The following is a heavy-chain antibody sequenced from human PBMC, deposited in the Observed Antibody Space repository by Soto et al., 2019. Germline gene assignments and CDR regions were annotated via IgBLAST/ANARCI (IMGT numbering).Heavy chain of an antibody. V-gene: IGHV1-58*02. CDR1: GFTFTSSA. CDR2: IVVGSGNT. CDR3: AAVESHCSSTSCYSSP. D-gene: IGHD2-2*01. J-gene: IGHJ5*02. Sequence: ASVKVSCKASGFTFTSSAMQWVRQARGQRLEWIGWIVVGSGNTNYAQKFQERVTITRDMSTSTAYMELSSLRSEDTAVYYCAAVESHCSSTSCYSSPWGQGTLVTVSS.